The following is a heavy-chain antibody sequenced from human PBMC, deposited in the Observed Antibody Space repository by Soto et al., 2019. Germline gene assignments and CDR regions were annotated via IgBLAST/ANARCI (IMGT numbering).Heavy chain of an antibody. CDR2: INHSGST. V-gene: IGHV4-34*01. CDR1: GGSFSGYY. CDR3: ARGKYSSSLRVFDY. Sequence: PSETLSLTCAVYGGSFSGYYWSWIRQPPGKGLEWIGEINHSGSTNYNPSLKSRVTISVDTSKNQFSLKLSSVTAADTAVYYCARGKYSSSLRVFDYWGQGTMGSVSA. J-gene: IGHJ4*02. D-gene: IGHD6-13*01.